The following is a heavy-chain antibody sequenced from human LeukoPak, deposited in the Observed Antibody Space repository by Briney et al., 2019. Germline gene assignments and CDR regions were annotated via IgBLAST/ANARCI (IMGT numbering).Heavy chain of an antibody. CDR3: ASAGIVGATTVFGPFDS. V-gene: IGHV3-11*01. CDR1: GFTFSDYY. D-gene: IGHD1-26*01. Sequence: GGSLRLSCAASGFTFSDYYMSWIRQAPGKGLEWVSYISSSGSTMYYADSVKGRFTISRDNAKNSLYLQMNNLRAEDTAVYYSASAGIVGATTVFGPFDSWGQGTLVTVSS. CDR2: ISSSGSTM. J-gene: IGHJ4*02.